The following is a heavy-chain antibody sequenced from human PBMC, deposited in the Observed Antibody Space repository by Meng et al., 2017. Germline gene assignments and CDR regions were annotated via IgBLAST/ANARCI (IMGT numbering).Heavy chain of an antibody. J-gene: IGHJ4*02. Sequence: VLLQARGAGLLMPSETLSLTCAVYGGSFSGYYWSWIRQPPGKGLEWIGEINHSGSTNYNPSLKSRVTISVDTSKNQFSLKLSSVTAADTAVYYCARVPGGIGAADYWGQGTLVTVSS. CDR1: GGSFSGYY. CDR3: ARVPGGIGAADY. D-gene: IGHD3-10*01. V-gene: IGHV4-34*01. CDR2: INHSGST.